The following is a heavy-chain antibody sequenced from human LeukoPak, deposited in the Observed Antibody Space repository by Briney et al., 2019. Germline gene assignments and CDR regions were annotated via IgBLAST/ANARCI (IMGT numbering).Heavy chain of an antibody. CDR3: ARQKTYIAAAGPTYYYDSSGYYYSYYFDY. CDR1: GGSISSSSYY. V-gene: IGHV4-39*01. CDR2: IYYSGST. J-gene: IGHJ4*02. Sequence: SETLSLTCTVSGGSISSSSYYWGWIRQPPGKGLEWIGSIYYSGSTYYNPSLKSRVTISVDTSKNQFSLKLSSVTAADTAVYYCARQKTYIAAAGPTYYYDSSGYYYSYYFDYWGQGTLVTVSS. D-gene: IGHD3-22*01.